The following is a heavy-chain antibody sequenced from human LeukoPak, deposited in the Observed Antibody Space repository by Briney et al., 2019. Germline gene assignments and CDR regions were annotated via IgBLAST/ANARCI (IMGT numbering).Heavy chain of an antibody. CDR3: ARDPSYSSGWYDP. J-gene: IGHJ5*02. CDR1: GFSFSSYW. CDR2: IETDGSST. D-gene: IGHD6-19*01. V-gene: IGHV3-74*01. Sequence: GGSLRLSCAASGFSFSSYWMHWVRQAPGKGLVWVSRIETDGSSTDYADSVKGRFTISRDNAKNTLYPQMNSLRAEDTAVYYCARDPSYSSGWYDPWGQGTLVTVSS.